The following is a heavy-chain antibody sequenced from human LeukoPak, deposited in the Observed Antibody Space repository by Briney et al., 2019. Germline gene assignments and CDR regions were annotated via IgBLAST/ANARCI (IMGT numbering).Heavy chain of an antibody. D-gene: IGHD3-10*01. CDR3: ARVWGSGSYYFYDY. V-gene: IGHV3-48*01. Sequence: GGSLRLSCAASGFTFSSYSMNWVRQAPGKGLEWVSYISSSSSTIYYADSVKGRFTISRDNAKNSLYLQMNSLRAEDTAVYYCARVWGSGSYYFYDYWGQGTLVTVSS. CDR2: ISSSSSTI. CDR1: GFTFSSYS. J-gene: IGHJ4*02.